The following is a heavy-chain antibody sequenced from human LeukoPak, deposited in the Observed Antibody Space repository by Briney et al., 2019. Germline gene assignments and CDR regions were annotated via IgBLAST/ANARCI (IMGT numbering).Heavy chain of an antibody. J-gene: IGHJ4*02. CDR3: ARDRSVGVLPAPPFDF. CDR2: INHSGST. Sequence: SETLSLTCAVYGGSFSGYYWSWLRQPPGKGLEWIGEINHSGSTNYNPSLKSRVTISVDTSKNQFSLKLSSVTAADTAVYYCARDRSVGVLPAPPFDFWGQGTLVTVSS. D-gene: IGHD6-6*01. CDR1: GGSFSGYY. V-gene: IGHV4-34*01.